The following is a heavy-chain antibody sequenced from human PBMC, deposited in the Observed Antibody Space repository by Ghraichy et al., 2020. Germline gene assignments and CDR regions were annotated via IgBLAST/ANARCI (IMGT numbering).Heavy chain of an antibody. CDR1: GYTFTTYG. CDR3: ARDLAPAAEKHDAFDI. J-gene: IGHJ3*02. CDR2: INSYNGNT. V-gene: IGHV1-18*04. D-gene: IGHD6-25*01. Sequence: ASVKVSCKASGYTFTTYGINWVRQAPGQGLEWMGWINSYNGNTNFAQKLQGRVTMTTDTSTSTVYMELRSLTSDDTAVYYCARDLAPAAEKHDAFDIWGQGTMVTVSS.